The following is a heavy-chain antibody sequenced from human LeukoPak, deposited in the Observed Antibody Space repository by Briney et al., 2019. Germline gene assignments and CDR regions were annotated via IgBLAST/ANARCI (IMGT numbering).Heavy chain of an antibody. CDR3: AKEDETDYGDLIGVKWLDP. CDR1: GFTFTKYD. V-gene: IGHV3-30*18. J-gene: IGHJ5*02. Sequence: GGSLRLTCVASGFTFTKYDMTWVRQSPGKGLESVAVISNDGNNKNYAESVKGRFTVSRDNSKNTVHLEMNSLRPEDTAVYYCAKEDETDYGDLIGVKWLDPWGQGTLVIVSS. D-gene: IGHD4-17*01. CDR2: ISNDGNNK.